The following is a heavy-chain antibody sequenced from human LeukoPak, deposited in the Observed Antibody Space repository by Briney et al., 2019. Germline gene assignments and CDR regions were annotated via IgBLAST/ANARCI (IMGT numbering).Heavy chain of an antibody. J-gene: IGHJ4*02. CDR1: GFTFSSYW. CDR3: ARGRPHGSDY. D-gene: IGHD2-15*01. V-gene: IGHV3-74*01. CDR2: IASDGSST. Sequence: GGSLRLSCAASGFTFSSYWMNWVRQAPGKGLVWVSRIASDGSSTTYADSVKGRFSTSRDNAKNTLYLQMNSLRVEDTAVYYCARGRPHGSDYWGQGTLVTVSS.